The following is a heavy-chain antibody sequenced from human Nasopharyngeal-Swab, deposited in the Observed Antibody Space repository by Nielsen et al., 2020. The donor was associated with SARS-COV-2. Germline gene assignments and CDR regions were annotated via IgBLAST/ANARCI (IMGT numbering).Heavy chain of an antibody. J-gene: IGHJ4*02. CDR3: ARDRGKPILVGVSRSSTNFDY. CDR1: GYTFTSYG. CDR2: ISAYNGNT. D-gene: IGHD2-15*01. Sequence: ASVKVSCKASGYTFTSYGISWVRQDPGQGLEGRGWISAYNGNTNCAQKLQGRVTMTTDTSTSTAYMELRSLRSDDTAVYYCARDRGKPILVGVSRSSTNFDYWGQGTLVTVSS. V-gene: IGHV1-18*04.